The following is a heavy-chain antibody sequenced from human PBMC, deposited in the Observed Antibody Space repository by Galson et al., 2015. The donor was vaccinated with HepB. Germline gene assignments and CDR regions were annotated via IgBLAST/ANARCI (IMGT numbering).Heavy chain of an antibody. D-gene: IGHD3-22*01. CDR3: ARNEHYYDSRRGAFDI. Sequence: SLRLSCAASGFTFSDYYMSWIRQAPGKGLECVSHISNNGSTIYYADSVKGRFIISRDNAKNSVYLEMNSLRAEDTALYFCARNEHYYDSRRGAFDIWGQGTTVTVSS. J-gene: IGHJ3*02. CDR1: GFTFSDYY. CDR2: ISNNGSTI. V-gene: IGHV3-11*01.